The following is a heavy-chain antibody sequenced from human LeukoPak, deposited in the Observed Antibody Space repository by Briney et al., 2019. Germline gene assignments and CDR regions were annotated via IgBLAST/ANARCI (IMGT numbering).Heavy chain of an antibody. CDR2: IYPGDSDT. V-gene: IGHV5-51*01. J-gene: IGHJ5*02. Sequence: GGSLRLSCAASGFTFSSYWMSWVRQMPGKGLEWMGIIYPGDSDTRYSPSFQGQVTISADKSISTAYLQWSSLKASDTAMYYCARLYCSSTSCYDNNWFDPWGQGTLVTVSS. CDR3: ARLYCSSTSCYDNNWFDP. CDR1: GFTFSSYW. D-gene: IGHD2-2*01.